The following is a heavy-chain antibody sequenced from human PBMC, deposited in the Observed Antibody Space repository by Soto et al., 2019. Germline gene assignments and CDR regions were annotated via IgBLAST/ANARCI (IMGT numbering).Heavy chain of an antibody. CDR2: ISGSGGST. D-gene: IGHD2-21*02. V-gene: IGHV3-23*01. Sequence: LRLSCAASGFTFSSYAMSWVRQAPGKGLEWVSAISGSGGSTYYADSVKGRFTISRDNSKNTLYLQMNSLRAEDTAVYYCAKDKVVVTAILYYYYGMDVWGQGTTVTVSS. CDR3: AKDKVVVTAILYYYYGMDV. J-gene: IGHJ6*02. CDR1: GFTFSSYA.